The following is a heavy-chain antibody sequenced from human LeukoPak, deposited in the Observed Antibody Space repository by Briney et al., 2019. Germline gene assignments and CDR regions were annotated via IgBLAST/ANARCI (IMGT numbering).Heavy chain of an antibody. D-gene: IGHD3-22*01. CDR1: GGTFSSYA. V-gene: IGHV1-18*01. CDR2: ISAYNGNT. J-gene: IGHJ4*02. Sequence: ASVKVSCKASGGTFSSYAISWVRQAPGQGLEWMGWISAYNGNTNYAQKLQGRVTMTTDTSTSTAYMELRSLRSDDTAVYYCARTYYYDSSGYLGDWGQGTLVTVSS. CDR3: ARTYYYDSSGYLGD.